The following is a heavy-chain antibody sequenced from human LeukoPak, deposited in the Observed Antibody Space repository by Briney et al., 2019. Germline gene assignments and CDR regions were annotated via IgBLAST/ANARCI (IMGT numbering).Heavy chain of an antibody. V-gene: IGHV3-21*01. J-gene: IGHJ4*02. Sequence: GGSLRLSCAASGFTFSSYSMNWVRQAPGKGLEWVSSISSSSSYIYYADSVKGRFTISRDNAKNSLYLQMNSLRAEDTAVYYCAANSGYDCYFDYWGQGTLVTVSS. CDR3: AANSGYDCYFDY. CDR2: ISSSSSYI. CDR1: GFTFSSYS. D-gene: IGHD5-12*01.